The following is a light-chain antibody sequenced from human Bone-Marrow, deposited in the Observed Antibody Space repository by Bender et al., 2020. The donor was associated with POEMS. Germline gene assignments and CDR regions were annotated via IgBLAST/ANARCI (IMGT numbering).Light chain of an antibody. CDR1: SSDVGAYNY. CDR2: EVT. Sequence: QSALTQPPSASGSPGQSVTISCIGTSSDVGAYNYVSWYQQHPGKAPKLMIYEVTQRPAGVSYRFSGSKSGNTASLTISGLQAEDEAHYYCCSNVGYNTLFGGGTKLTVL. J-gene: IGLJ2*01. V-gene: IGLV2-8*01. CDR3: CSNVGYNTL.